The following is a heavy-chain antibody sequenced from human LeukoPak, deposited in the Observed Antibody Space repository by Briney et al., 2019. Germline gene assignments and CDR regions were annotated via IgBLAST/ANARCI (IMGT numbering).Heavy chain of an antibody. D-gene: IGHD4-17*01. Sequence: SETLSLTCAASDDSFSSHYWTWIRQPPGKGLEWIGYISYIGSTNYNPSLKSRVTISIDTSKNQFSLKLSSVTAADTAVYYCARDLVTVTKGFDIWGQGTMVSVSS. J-gene: IGHJ3*02. CDR1: DDSFSSHY. CDR3: ARDLVTVTKGFDI. CDR2: ISYIGST. V-gene: IGHV4-59*11.